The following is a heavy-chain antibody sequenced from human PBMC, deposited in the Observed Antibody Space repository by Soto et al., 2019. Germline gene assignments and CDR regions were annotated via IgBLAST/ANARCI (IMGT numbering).Heavy chain of an antibody. CDR1: GGSINSGGYY. Sequence: QVQLRESGPGLVKPSQTLSLTCTVSGGSINSGGYYWNWIRQHPGKGLEWIGYMYYSGSTYYNAFLRSRVIISADTSENHFALKLSSVTATDTAVYLCARGYRQSGYSSSWVFDYWGQGTLVNVSS. CDR2: MYYSGST. CDR3: ARGYRQSGYSSSWVFDY. D-gene: IGHD6-13*01. J-gene: IGHJ4*02. V-gene: IGHV4-31*03.